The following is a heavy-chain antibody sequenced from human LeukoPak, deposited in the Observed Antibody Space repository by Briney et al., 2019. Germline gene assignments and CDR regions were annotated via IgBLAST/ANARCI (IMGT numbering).Heavy chain of an antibody. CDR1: GGSISSYY. CDR3: ATNYYYYMDV. V-gene: IGHV4-4*07. J-gene: IGHJ6*03. CDR2: IYTSGST. Sequence: ASETLSLTCTVSGGSISSYYWSWIRQPAGKGLEWIGRIYTSGSTNYNPSLKSRVTVSVDTSKNQFSLKLSSVTAADTAVYYCATNYYYYMDVWGKGTTVTVSS.